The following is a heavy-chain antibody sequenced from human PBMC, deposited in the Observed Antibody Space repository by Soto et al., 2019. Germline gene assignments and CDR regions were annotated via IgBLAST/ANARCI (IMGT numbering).Heavy chain of an antibody. D-gene: IGHD6-19*01. CDR2: IVPKFGTT. CDR3: VRGGSDNSGWYIWFDP. CDR1: GGTFSTHV. Sequence: QVQLVQSGAEVKKPGSSVKVSCKTSGGTFSTHVIGWVRQAPGQGLEWMGGIVPKFGTTNYAHKFKGRVKITADESTCTAYMEVSSLTSEDTAVYYCVRGGSDNSGWYIWFDPWGQGTLVTVSS. J-gene: IGHJ5*02. V-gene: IGHV1-69*01.